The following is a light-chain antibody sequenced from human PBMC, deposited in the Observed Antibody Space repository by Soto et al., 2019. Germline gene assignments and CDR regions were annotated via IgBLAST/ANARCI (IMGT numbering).Light chain of an antibody. Sequence: DIQMTQSPSTLSASVGDRVTITCRASQSISRSLAWYQQKPGKAPKLLIYDASTLEGGVPSRFSGSGSGTEFTLTISSLQPDDFATYYCQRYNTYSRTFGQGTKVDIK. V-gene: IGKV1-5*01. CDR2: DAS. J-gene: IGKJ1*01. CDR1: QSISRS. CDR3: QRYNTYSRT.